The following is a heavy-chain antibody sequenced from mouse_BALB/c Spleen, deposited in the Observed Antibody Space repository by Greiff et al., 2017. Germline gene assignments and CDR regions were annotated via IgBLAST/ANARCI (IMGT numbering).Heavy chain of an antibody. D-gene: IGHD1-1*01. Sequence: VQLQQSGPELVRPGESVKISCKGSGYTFTDYAMHWVKQSHAKSLEWIGVISIYYDNTNYNQKFKGKATMTVDKSPSTAYMELARLTSEDSAIYYCARGNYYGSSYFDYWGQGTTLTVSS. V-gene: IGHV1-67*01. CDR1: GYTFTDYA. CDR2: ISIYYDNT. CDR3: ARGNYYGSSYFDY. J-gene: IGHJ2*01.